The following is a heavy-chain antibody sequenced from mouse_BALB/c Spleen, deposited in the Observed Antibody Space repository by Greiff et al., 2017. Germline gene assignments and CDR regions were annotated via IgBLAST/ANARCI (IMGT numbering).Heavy chain of an antibody. CDR2: IRLKSNNYAT. V-gene: IGHV6-6*02. J-gene: IGHJ2*01. D-gene: IGHD2-14*01. Sequence: EVKVEESGGGLVQPGGSMTLSCVASGFTFSNYWMNWVRQSPEKGLEWVAEIRLKSNNYATHYAESVKGRFTISRDDSKSSVYLQMNNLRAEDTGIYYCTRDYRYPDYWGQGTTLTVSS. CDR1: GFTFSNYW. CDR3: TRDYRYPDY.